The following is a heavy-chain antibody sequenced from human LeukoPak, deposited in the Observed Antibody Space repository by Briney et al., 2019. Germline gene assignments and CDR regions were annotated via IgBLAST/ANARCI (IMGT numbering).Heavy chain of an antibody. Sequence: SETLSLTCTVSGGSISSSSYYWGWIRQPPGKGLEWIGSIYYSGSTYYNPSLKSRVTISVDTSKNQFSLKLSSVTAADTAVYYCARRGYCSGGSCQKGSWFDPWGQGTLVTVSS. CDR3: ARRGYCSGGSCQKGSWFDP. CDR1: GGSISSSSYY. V-gene: IGHV4-39*07. D-gene: IGHD2-15*01. J-gene: IGHJ5*02. CDR2: IYYSGST.